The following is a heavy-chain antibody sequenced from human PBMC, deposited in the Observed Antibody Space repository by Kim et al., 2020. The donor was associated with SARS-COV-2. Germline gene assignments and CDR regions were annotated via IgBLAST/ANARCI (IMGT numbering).Heavy chain of an antibody. CDR2: ISDGGTPT. V-gene: IGHV3-64D*09. CDR1: GFTFSSYA. J-gene: IGHJ5*02. Sequence: GGSLRLSCSASGFTFSSYAMHWVRQAPGKGLECVSLISDGGTPTYYADSMRGRFTISRDNSKNTVYLQMSSLRSEDTAIYYCMKDPGDAWGQGTLVIVFS. CDR3: MKDPGDA.